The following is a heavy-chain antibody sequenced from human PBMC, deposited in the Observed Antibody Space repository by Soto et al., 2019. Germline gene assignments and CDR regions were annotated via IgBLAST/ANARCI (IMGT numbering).Heavy chain of an antibody. Sequence: SVTLSVRCVVAEENSGNVGYRGCIRKHPGKGLEWIGSIYHSGTTYYNPSLRSRLTISIDTSKNQFSLMLSSVTAADTALYHCVRIGRKIQTCYSLFEFWVQG. CDR1: EENSGNVGY. V-gene: IGHV4-38-2*01. CDR2: IYHSGTT. CDR3: VRIGRKIQTCYSLFEF. D-gene: IGHD2-2*02. J-gene: IGHJ4*02.